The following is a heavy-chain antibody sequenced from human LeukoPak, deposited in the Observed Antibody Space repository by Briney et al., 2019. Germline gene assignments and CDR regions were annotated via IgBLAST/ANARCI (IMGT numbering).Heavy chain of an antibody. J-gene: IGHJ6*03. V-gene: IGHV1-8*01. D-gene: IGHD2-2*01. Sequence: ASVKVSCKASGYTFTSYDINWVRQATGQGLEWMGWMNPNSGNTGYAQKLQGRVTMTTDTSTSTAYMELRSLRSDDTAVYYCARVALYQLLYYYYYYMDVWGKGTTVTVSS. CDR3: ARVALYQLLYYYYYYMDV. CDR2: MNPNSGNT. CDR1: GYTFTSYD.